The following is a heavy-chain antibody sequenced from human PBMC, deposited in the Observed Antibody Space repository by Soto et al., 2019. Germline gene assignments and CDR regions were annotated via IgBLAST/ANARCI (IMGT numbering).Heavy chain of an antibody. J-gene: IGHJ6*02. V-gene: IGHV3-21*01. CDR2: ISSSSSYI. Sequence: PGGSLRLSCAASGFTFSSYSMNWVRQAPGKGLEWVSSISSSSSYIYYADSVKGRFTISRDNAKNSLYLQMNSLRAEDTAVYYCARRLSGVWDYGMDVWGQGTTVTVSS. D-gene: IGHD3-10*01. CDR3: ARRLSGVWDYGMDV. CDR1: GFTFSSYS.